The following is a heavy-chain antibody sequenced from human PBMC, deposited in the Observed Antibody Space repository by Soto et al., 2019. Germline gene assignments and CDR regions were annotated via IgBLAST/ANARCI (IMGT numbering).Heavy chain of an antibody. Sequence: ASVKVSCKASGDTFSGHFIHWVRQAPGQGLEWMGWININTGGTNYAQKIQRRVTLTRDTSINTACLELSRLTSDDTAVYFCVRVVSFSSAPFDIWGQGTLVTVSS. D-gene: IGHD2-15*01. CDR2: ININTGGT. V-gene: IGHV1-2*02. CDR3: VRVVSFSSAPFDI. CDR1: GDTFSGHF. J-gene: IGHJ4*02.